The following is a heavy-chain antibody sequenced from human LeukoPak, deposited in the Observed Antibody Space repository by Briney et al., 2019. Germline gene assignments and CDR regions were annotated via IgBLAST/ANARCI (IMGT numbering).Heavy chain of an antibody. J-gene: IGHJ4*02. Sequence: PSETLSLTCTVSGGSISSYYWSWIRQPPGKGLEWIGYIYYSGSTNYNPSLKSRVTISVDTSKNPFSLKLSSVTAADTAVYYCARHLIAAAGNFDYWGQGTLVTVSS. CDR2: IYYSGST. V-gene: IGHV4-59*08. CDR1: GGSISSYY. CDR3: ARHLIAAAGNFDY. D-gene: IGHD6-13*01.